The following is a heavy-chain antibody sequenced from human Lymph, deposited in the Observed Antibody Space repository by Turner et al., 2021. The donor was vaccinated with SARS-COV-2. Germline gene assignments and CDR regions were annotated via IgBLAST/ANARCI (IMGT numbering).Heavy chain of an antibody. CDR2: IYSGGST. CDR3: ARDLQLYGMDV. J-gene: IGHJ6*02. V-gene: IGHV3-53*02. D-gene: IGHD1-1*01. Sequence: EVRLVETGGGLIQPGGSLRLSCAASGFIVSSNYMNWVRQAPGKGLEWVSLIYSGGSTYYADSVKGRFTISRDNSKNTLYLQMNSLRAEDTAVYYCARDLQLYGMDVWGQGTTVTVSS. CDR1: GFIVSSNY.